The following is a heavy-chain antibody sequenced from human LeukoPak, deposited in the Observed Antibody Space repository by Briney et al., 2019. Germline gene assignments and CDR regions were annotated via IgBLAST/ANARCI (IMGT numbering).Heavy chain of an antibody. D-gene: IGHD3-22*01. CDR1: GYTFTSYG. J-gene: IGHJ4*02. CDR2: INTNTGNP. Sequence: ASVKVSCKASGYTFTSYGISWVRQAPGQGLEWMGWINTNTGNPTYAQGFTGRFVFSLDTSVSTAYLQISSLKAEDTAVYYCARPAWDYYDSSGYYYLYWGQGTLVTVSS. CDR3: ARPAWDYYDSSGYYYLY. V-gene: IGHV7-4-1*02.